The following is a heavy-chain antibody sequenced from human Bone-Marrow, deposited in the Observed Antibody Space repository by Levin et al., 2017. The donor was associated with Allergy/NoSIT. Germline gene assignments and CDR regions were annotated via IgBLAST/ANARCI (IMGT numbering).Heavy chain of an antibody. CDR2: ILYTGST. V-gene: IGHV4-31*03. CDR3: ALGPPKYYFDS. D-gene: IGHD7-27*01. CDR1: GGSISSGSYY. J-gene: IGHJ4*02. Sequence: SETLSLTCSVSGGSISSGSYYWAWIRQHPGRGLEWIGYILYTGSTYYNPSLKSRVTISVDTSENQFSLRLSSVTAADTAVYYCALGPPKYYFDSWGQGTLVTVSS.